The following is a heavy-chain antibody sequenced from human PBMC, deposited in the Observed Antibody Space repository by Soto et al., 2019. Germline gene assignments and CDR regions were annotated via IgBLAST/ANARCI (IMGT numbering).Heavy chain of an antibody. CDR3: ARSEATVLDF. V-gene: IGHV4-4*02. CDR2: EHHSGRT. CDR1: GDSMTSSNW. Sequence: SETLSLTCTVSGDSMTSSNWWNWVRQPPGKGLEWIGEEHHSGRTNYNPYLRSRATISVDKTQNHFSLQLTSVTAADTAEYYCARSEATVLDFWGQGTLVTGSS. J-gene: IGHJ4*02.